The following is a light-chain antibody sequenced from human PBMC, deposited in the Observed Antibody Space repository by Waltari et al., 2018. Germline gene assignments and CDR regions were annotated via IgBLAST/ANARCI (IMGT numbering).Light chain of an antibody. J-gene: IGLJ2*01. Sequence: QSVLTQPPSVSGAPGQRVTIPCPGSWSNTGAGVDVHWYQQLPGKAPTLLIYGVNTRPPGVPDRFFGSKSGSSASLAIPGLQPEDEADYYCQSYDTSLGVVFGGGTKVTVL. CDR1: WSNTGAGVD. V-gene: IGLV1-40*01. CDR2: GVN. CDR3: QSYDTSLGVV.